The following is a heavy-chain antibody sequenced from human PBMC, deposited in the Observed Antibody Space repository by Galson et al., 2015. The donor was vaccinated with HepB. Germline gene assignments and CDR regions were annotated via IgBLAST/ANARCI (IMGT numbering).Heavy chain of an antibody. CDR1: GYSFTSYW. CDR3: ARRGTYCGGDCYPFDS. CDR2: IYPGDPDT. Sequence: QSGAEVKKPGESLKISCKGSGYSFTSYWIGWVRQMPGKGLEWMGIIYPGDPDTRYSPSFQGQVTISADKSISTAYLQWSSLKASDTAIYYCARRGTYCGGDCYPFDSWGQGTLVTVSS. J-gene: IGHJ4*02. D-gene: IGHD2-21*02. V-gene: IGHV5-51*01.